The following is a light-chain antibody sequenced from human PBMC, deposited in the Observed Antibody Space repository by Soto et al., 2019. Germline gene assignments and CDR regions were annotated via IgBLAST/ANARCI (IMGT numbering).Light chain of an antibody. CDR2: KAS. CDR1: QTISSW. V-gene: IGKV1-5*03. Sequence: KMTQSPATLSGSVGDRGALTCRAGQTISSWLAWYQQEPGKAPKLLIYKASTLKSRVPSRFSGSGSGTEFTLTISSLQPDDFATYYCQHYNSYSEAFGQGTKL. CDR3: QHYNSYSEA. J-gene: IGKJ1*01.